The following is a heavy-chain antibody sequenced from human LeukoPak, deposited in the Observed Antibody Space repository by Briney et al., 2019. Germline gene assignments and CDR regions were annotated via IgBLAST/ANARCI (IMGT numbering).Heavy chain of an antibody. V-gene: IGHV3-30*04. CDR3: AKEGFSRGYYYYYYMDV. D-gene: IGHD6-13*01. Sequence: GGSLRLSCAASGFTFSSYAMHWVRQAPGKGLEWVAVISYDGSNKYYADSVKGRFTISRDNSKKTPYLQMNSLRTEDTAVYYCAKEGFSRGYYYYYYMDVWGKGTTVTVSS. CDR2: ISYDGSNK. CDR1: GFTFSSYA. J-gene: IGHJ6*03.